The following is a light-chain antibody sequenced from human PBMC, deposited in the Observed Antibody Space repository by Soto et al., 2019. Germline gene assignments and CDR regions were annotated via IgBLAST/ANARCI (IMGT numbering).Light chain of an antibody. CDR3: SSYTSTSNTRL. J-gene: IGLJ3*02. CDR1: SSDVGGYNY. CDR2: EVS. Sequence: QSVLTQPASVSGSPGQSITISCTGTSSDVGGYNYVSWYQQHPGKAPKLMIYEVSNRPSGVSNRFSGSKSGNTASLTISGLQAEDEADYYCSSYTSTSNTRLFGGGTKVTVL. V-gene: IGLV2-14*01.